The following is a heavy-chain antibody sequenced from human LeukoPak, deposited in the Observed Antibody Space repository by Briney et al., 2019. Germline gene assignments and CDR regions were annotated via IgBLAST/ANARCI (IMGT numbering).Heavy chain of an antibody. Sequence: GGSLRLSCIASGFTFSSYGMHWVRQAPGKGLEWVAFIRYDGSNKYYADSVKGRFTISRDNSKNTLYLQMNSLRAEDTAVYYCAKGHLDYYDKGYFDYWGQGTLVTVSS. CDR2: IRYDGSNK. V-gene: IGHV3-30*02. J-gene: IGHJ4*02. CDR1: GFTFSSYG. CDR3: AKGHLDYYDKGYFDY. D-gene: IGHD3-22*01.